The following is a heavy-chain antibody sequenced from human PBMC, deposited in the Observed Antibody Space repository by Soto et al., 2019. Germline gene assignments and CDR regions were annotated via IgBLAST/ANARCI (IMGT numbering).Heavy chain of an antibody. J-gene: IGHJ5*02. D-gene: IGHD3-3*01. V-gene: IGHV1-18*01. Sequence: SVKDSCKTSVYTFNTYGINWVRQAPGQGLELMGWISAYDGKTTYAEKFQGRVTMTTDTSTSTAYMELRSLRSDDTAIYYCAIDPHEFWTSYWFDPWGQGTPVTVSS. CDR2: ISAYDGKT. CDR1: VYTFNTYG. CDR3: AIDPHEFWTSYWFDP.